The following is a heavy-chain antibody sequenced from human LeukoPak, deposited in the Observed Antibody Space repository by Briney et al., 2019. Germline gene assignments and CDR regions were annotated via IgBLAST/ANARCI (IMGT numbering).Heavy chain of an antibody. Sequence: PSETLSLTCTVSGGSISSYYWSWIRQPPGKGLEWIGYIYYSGSTNYNPSLKSRVTISVDTSKNQFPLKLSSVTAADTAVYYCARHDVRAAAGTFDHWGQGTLVTVSS. CDR1: GGSISSYY. V-gene: IGHV4-59*08. J-gene: IGHJ4*02. CDR2: IYYSGST. CDR3: ARHDVRAAAGTFDH. D-gene: IGHD6-13*01.